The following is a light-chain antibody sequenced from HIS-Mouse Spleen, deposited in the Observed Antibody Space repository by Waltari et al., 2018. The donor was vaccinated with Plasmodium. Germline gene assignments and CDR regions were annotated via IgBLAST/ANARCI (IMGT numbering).Light chain of an antibody. CDR2: EDS. CDR3: YSTDSSGNHRV. Sequence: SYDLTQPPSVSVSPGHTARITCSGYALPTKYAYWYQQKSGQAPVLVIYEDSKRPSGIPERFSGSSSGTMATLTISGAQVEDEADYYCYSTDSSGNHRVFGGGTKLTVL. J-gene: IGLJ3*02. V-gene: IGLV3-10*01. CDR1: ALPTKY.